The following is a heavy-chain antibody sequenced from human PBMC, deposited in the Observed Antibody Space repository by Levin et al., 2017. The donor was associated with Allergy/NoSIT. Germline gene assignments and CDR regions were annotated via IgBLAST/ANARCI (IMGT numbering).Heavy chain of an antibody. CDR2: ISYDGSNK. CDR1: GFTFSSYA. CDR3: ARDDIVVVQWSFDY. D-gene: IGHD2-2*01. J-gene: IGHJ4*02. V-gene: IGHV3-30-3*01. Sequence: PGGSLRLSCAASGFTFSSYAMHWVRQAPGKGLEWVAVISYDGSNKYYADSVKGRFTISRDNSKNTLYLQMNSLRAEDTAVYYCARDDIVVVQWSFDYWGQGTLVTVSS.